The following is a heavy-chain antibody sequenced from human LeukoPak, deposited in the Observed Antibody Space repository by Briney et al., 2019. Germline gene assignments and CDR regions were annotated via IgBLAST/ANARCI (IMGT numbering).Heavy chain of an antibody. CDR1: GFTFSSYV. V-gene: IGHV3-33*06. Sequence: GGSLRLSCAASGFTFSSYVMHWVRQAPGKGLEWVAVIWYDGSNKYYADSVKGRFTISRDNSKNTLYLQMNSLRAEDTTVYYCAKDRDIYFDSSGYRQNDAFDIWGQGTMVTVSS. J-gene: IGHJ3*02. D-gene: IGHD3-22*01. CDR3: AKDRDIYFDSSGYRQNDAFDI. CDR2: IWYDGSNK.